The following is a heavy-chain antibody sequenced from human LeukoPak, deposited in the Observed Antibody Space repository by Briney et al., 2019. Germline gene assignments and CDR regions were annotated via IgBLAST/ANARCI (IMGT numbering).Heavy chain of an antibody. CDR2: IYYSGST. Sequence: SETLSLTCTVSGGSISSSSYYWGWIRQPPGKGLEWIGSIYYSGSTYYNPSLKSRVTISVDTSKNQFSLKLSSVTAADTAVYYCAREAATHEYYFDYWGQGTLVTVSS. J-gene: IGHJ4*02. D-gene: IGHD2-15*01. CDR1: GGSISSSSYY. V-gene: IGHV4-39*07. CDR3: AREAATHEYYFDY.